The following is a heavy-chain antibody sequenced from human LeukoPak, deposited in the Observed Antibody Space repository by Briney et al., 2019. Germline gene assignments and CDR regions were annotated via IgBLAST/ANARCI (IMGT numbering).Heavy chain of an antibody. D-gene: IGHD1-26*01. CDR3: ARQYGGSYYSY. Sequence: ASVKVSCKASGYTFTSYYMHWVRQAPGQGLEWMGIINPSGGSTSYAQKFQGRVTMTRDMSTSTVYMELSSLRSEDTVVYYCARQYGGSYYSYWGQGTLVTVSS. CDR2: INPSGGST. V-gene: IGHV1-46*01. CDR1: GYTFTSYY. J-gene: IGHJ4*02.